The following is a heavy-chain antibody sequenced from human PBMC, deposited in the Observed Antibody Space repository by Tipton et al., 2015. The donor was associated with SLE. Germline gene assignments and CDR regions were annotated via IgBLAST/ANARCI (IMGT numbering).Heavy chain of an antibody. Sequence: TLSLTCFVSGGSMSTYYWNWIRQPPGKGLEWIGYIHHTGITNYNPSLNSRVTISIDMSMNQFSLRLSSVTAADTAVFYCAKGSGWYKDWGRGILVTVSS. CDR1: GGSMSTYY. J-gene: IGHJ4*02. V-gene: IGHV4-59*12. CDR3: AKGSGWYKD. D-gene: IGHD6-19*01. CDR2: IHHTGIT.